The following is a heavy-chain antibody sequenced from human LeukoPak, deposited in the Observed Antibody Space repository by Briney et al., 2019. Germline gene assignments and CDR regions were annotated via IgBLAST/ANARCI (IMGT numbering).Heavy chain of an antibody. V-gene: IGHV1-69*13. Sequence: GASVKLSCNASGATLSSYAISWVRQAPGQGLEWMGGIIPMFGTAKYAQKFEGRVRITADESTRIIYMDVSSLRSEDTAVYYCARGAVSGSYRPPAEIDYWGQGTLVTVSS. D-gene: IGHD1-26*01. CDR1: GATLSSYA. CDR2: IIPMFGTA. CDR3: ARGAVSGSYRPPAEIDY. J-gene: IGHJ4*02.